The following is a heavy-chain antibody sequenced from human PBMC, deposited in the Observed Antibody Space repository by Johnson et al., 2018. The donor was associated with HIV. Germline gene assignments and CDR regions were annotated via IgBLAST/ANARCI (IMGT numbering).Heavy chain of an antibody. Sequence: VQLVESGGGLVQPGGSLRLSCAASGFTFSSYWMHWVRQAPGKGLVWVSRINSEGSSTSYADSVKGRFTISRDNAKNTLYLQMNRRRAEDTAVYYCARGAPDDYDIPKNAFDIWGQGTMVTVSS. CDR3: ARGAPDDYDIPKNAFDI. D-gene: IGHD3-22*01. CDR1: GFTFSSYW. V-gene: IGHV3-74*01. CDR2: INSEGSST. J-gene: IGHJ3*02.